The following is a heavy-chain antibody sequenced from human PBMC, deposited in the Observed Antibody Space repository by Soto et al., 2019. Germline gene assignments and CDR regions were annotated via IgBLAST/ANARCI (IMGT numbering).Heavy chain of an antibody. CDR2: IYHSGST. V-gene: IGHV4-4*02. D-gene: IGHD4-17*01. J-gene: IGHJ4*02. CDR3: ARGPPLMYTVTTSLDY. Sequence: QVQLQESGPGLVKPSGTLSLTCAVSGGSISSSNWWSWVRQPPGKGLEWIGEIYHSGSTNYNPSLKCRVTISVDKSKNQFSLKLSSVPAADTAVYYCARGPPLMYTVTTSLDYWGQGTLVTVSS. CDR1: GGSISSSNW.